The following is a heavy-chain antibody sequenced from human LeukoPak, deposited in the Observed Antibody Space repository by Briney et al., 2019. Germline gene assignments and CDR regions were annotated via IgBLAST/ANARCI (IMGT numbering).Heavy chain of an antibody. J-gene: IGHJ4*02. D-gene: IGHD6-6*01. CDR1: GASLSGYY. V-gene: IGHV4-34*01. Sequence: SETLSLTCGVNGASLSGYYWIWLRQPPTQELEWVGEINHSGSTNYNPSPKSRVTISVYTSKNQFYLSLSSLTAADTAVYYCARRRWSSSSVIGYWGRGTRVTVSP. CDR2: INHSGST. CDR3: ARRRWSSSSVIGY.